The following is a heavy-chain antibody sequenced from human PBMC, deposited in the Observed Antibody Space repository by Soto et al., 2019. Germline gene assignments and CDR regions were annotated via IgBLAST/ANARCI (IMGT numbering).Heavy chain of an antibody. J-gene: IGHJ3*01. CDR1: GFTFRNYV. CDR3: ARDQLYYNDISGRPLNAFDV. V-gene: IGHV3-48*01. CDR2: IGIGSSTK. Sequence: GGSLRLSCAASGFTFRNYVMNWVRQAPGKGLERVSYIGIGSSTKYYADSVKGRFTISRDNAKNSLYLQMNSLRAEDTAVYYCARDQLYYNDISGRPLNAFDVWGQGTMVTVSS. D-gene: IGHD3-22*01.